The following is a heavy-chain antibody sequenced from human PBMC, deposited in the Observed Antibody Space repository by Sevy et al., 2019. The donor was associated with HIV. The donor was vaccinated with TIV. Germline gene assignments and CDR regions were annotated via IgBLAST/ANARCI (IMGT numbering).Heavy chain of an antibody. CDR2: ISSSSSTM. D-gene: IGHD5-18*01. CDR1: EFSFSSYS. V-gene: IGHV3-48*01. Sequence: GESPKISCAASEFSFSSYSMNWVRQAPGQGLEWVSYISSSSSTMYYADSVKGRFTISRDNAKNSLYLQMNTLRAEDTAVYYCARTKSNTAMVSSDYWGQGTLVTVSS. CDR3: ARTKSNTAMVSSDY. J-gene: IGHJ4*02.